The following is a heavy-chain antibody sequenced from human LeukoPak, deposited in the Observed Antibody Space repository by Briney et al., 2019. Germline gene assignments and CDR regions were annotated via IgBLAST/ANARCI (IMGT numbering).Heavy chain of an antibody. D-gene: IGHD3-9*01. CDR2: VTHTGGT. CDR1: GGSFSGYS. CDR3: ATMYYDISTGYYISDY. J-gene: IGHJ4*02. Sequence: SETLSLTCAVYGGSFSGYSWSWIRQPPGKGLEWVGEVTHTGGTNYNPSLKSRVTISVDTSKNQFSPKLRSVTAADTAVYYCATMYYDISTGYYISDYWGQGTLVTVSS. V-gene: IGHV4-34*01.